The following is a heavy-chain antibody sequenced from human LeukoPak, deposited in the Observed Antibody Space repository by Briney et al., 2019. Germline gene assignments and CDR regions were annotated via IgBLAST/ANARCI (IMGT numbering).Heavy chain of an antibody. J-gene: IGHJ6*02. CDR3: ARDGISLSYFYGMDV. CDR2: IKQDGSEK. Sequence: GGSLRLSCAASGFTFSSYWMSWVRQAPGKGLEWVANIKQDGSEKYYVDSVKGRFTISRDNAKNTLYLQMNSLRAEDTAVYYCARDGISLSYFYGMDVWGQGTTVTVSS. D-gene: IGHD2/OR15-2a*01. CDR1: GFTFSSYW. V-gene: IGHV3-7*03.